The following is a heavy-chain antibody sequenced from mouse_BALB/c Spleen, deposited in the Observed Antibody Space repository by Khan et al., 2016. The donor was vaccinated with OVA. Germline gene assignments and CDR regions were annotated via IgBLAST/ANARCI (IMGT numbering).Heavy chain of an antibody. D-gene: IGHD2-4*01. CDR3: ARNYDYDEGLAY. CDR1: GFSLTNYG. J-gene: IGHJ3*01. CDR2: IWSVGST. V-gene: IGHV2-2*02. Sequence: VQLKESGPGLVQPSQSLSITCTVSGFSLTNYGVHWVRQSPGKGLEWLGVIWSVGSTDYNAAFISRLNNSKDNSKSQAFFKMNSLQTNDTAIYYCARNYDYDEGLAYWGQGTLVSVSA.